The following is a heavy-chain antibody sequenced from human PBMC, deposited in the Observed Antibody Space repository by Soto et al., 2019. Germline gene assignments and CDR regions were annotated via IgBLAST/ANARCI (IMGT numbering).Heavy chain of an antibody. D-gene: IGHD3-10*01. V-gene: IGHV1-69*19. CDR3: AREVQVHTPAFVY. Sequence: QVQLVQSGAEMKKPGSSVKVSCQSSGGTFNTYAMNWVRQAPGQGPEWMGDISPMFGAANYAPKFQGRVTTTADESPGTSYMQLSSLTSEDTALDFCAREVQVHTPAFVYWGQGTLVTVSS. CDR1: GGTFNTYA. CDR2: ISPMFGAA. J-gene: IGHJ4*02.